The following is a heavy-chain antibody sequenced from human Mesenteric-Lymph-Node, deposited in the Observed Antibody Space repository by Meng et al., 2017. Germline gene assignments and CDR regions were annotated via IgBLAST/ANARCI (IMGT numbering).Heavy chain of an antibody. CDR2: IFHSGST. D-gene: IGHD5-18*01. Sequence: ESLKISCFVSGGSMSSSWYYWGWIRQPPGQGLEWIGNIFHSGSTHYNPSLKNRVTISVDTSKNQFSPKLTSVTAADTALYFCARYTALAGRETYHYYAMDVWGQGTTVTVSS. CDR3: ARYTALAGRETYHYYAMDV. V-gene: IGHV4-39*07. CDR1: GGSMSSSWYY. J-gene: IGHJ6*02.